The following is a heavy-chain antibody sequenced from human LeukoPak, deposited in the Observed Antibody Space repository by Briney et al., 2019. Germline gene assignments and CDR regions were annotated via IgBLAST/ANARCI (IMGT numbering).Heavy chain of an antibody. CDR1: GFTFSSHA. J-gene: IGHJ4*02. CDR3: AKARGWYDFDY. Sequence: GGSLRLSCAASGFTFSSHAMSWVRQTPGKGLDWVSSISGVGGSTYYADSVKGRFTISRGNSKNTVYLQMNSLRADDTAVYYCAKARGWYDFDYWGQGILVTVSS. CDR2: ISGVGGST. D-gene: IGHD6-19*01. V-gene: IGHV3-23*01.